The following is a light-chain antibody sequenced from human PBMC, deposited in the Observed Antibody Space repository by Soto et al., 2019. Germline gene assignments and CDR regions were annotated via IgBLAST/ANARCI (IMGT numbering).Light chain of an antibody. CDR2: KVS. V-gene: IGKV1-5*03. CDR1: QSLNGW. J-gene: IGKJ1*01. Sequence: DIQMTQSPSTLSASVGDRVTITCRASQSLNGWLAWFQQKPGKAPKVLIYKVSNLESGVPLRFSGSGSGTEFTLTISSLQPDDFATYYCQQYNSNWWTSGQGPKVEIK. CDR3: QQYNSNWWT.